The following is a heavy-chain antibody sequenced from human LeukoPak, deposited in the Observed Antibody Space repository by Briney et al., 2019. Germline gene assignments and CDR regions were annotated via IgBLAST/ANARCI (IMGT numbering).Heavy chain of an antibody. CDR3: ARVRYSYGYYYAMDV. Sequence: SETLSLTCTVSSGSISSSSYYWGWIRQPPGEGLEWIGNIYYSGSTYYNPSLESRVTISVDTSKNQFSLNLSSVTAADSALYYCARVRYSYGYYYAMDVWGQGTTVTVSS. CDR2: IYYSGST. D-gene: IGHD5-18*01. J-gene: IGHJ6*02. V-gene: IGHV4-39*01. CDR1: SGSISSSSYY.